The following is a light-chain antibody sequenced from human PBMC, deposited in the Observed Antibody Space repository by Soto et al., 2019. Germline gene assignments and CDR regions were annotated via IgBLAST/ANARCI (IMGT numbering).Light chain of an antibody. Sequence: EIVLTQSPATLSLSPGERATLSCRASQSVSSYLAWYQQKPGQAPRLLIYDASNRATGIPARFSGSGSGTDFTLTIRSLEPEDFAVYYCQQRSNWPALTFGGGTMVDIK. CDR3: QQRSNWPALT. J-gene: IGKJ4*01. CDR1: QSVSSY. CDR2: DAS. V-gene: IGKV3-11*01.